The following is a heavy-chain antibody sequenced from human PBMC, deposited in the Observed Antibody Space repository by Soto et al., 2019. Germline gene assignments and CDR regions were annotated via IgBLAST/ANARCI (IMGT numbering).Heavy chain of an antibody. V-gene: IGHV1-69*06. D-gene: IGHD3-22*01. CDR1: GGTFSSYA. J-gene: IGHJ6*02. Sequence: QVQLVQSGAEVKKPGSSVKVSCKASGGTFSSYAISWVRQAPGQGLEWMGGLIPIFGTANYAQKFQGRVTITADKSTSTAYMELSSLRSEDTAVYYCARDSGITMIVVVPYYYGMDVWGQGTTVTVSS. CDR2: LIPIFGTA. CDR3: ARDSGITMIVVVPYYYGMDV.